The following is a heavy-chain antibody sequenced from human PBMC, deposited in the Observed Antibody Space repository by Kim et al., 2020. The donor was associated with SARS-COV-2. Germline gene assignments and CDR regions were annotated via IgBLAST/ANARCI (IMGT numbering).Heavy chain of an antibody. J-gene: IGHJ4*02. CDR3: ARGYNGLDH. D-gene: IGHD1-1*01. Sequence: ASVKVSCKTSGYTFDAYFIHWARQAPGQGLEWMGWISPYNGDIKNAQKFQGRVTMSTDTSTRTAYMELNRLRSDDTAIYYCARGYNGLDHWGQGSLVTVSS. CDR2: ISPYNGDI. V-gene: IGHV1-2*02. CDR1: GYTFDAYF.